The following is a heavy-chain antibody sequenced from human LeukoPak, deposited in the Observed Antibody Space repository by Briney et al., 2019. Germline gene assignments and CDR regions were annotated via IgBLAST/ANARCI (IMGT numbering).Heavy chain of an antibody. CDR1: GYTLTELS. CDR2: FDPEDGET. J-gene: IGHJ3*02. V-gene: IGHV1-24*01. Sequence: ASVKVSCKVSGYTLTELSMHWVRQAPGKGLEWMGGFDPEDGETIYAQKFQGRVTMTEDTSTDAAYMELSSLRCEDTAVYYCALRQQSLGAFDIWGQGTMVTVSS. D-gene: IGHD6-13*01. CDR3: ALRQQSLGAFDI.